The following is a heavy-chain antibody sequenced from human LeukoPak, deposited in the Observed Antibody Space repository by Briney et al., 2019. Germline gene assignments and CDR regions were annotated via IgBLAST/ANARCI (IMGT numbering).Heavy chain of an antibody. V-gene: IGHV5-51*01. CDR1: GYSFTTHW. CDR2: IYPGDSDT. Sequence: GESLKISCKASGYSFTTHWIGWVRQMPGKGLEWMGIIYPGDSDTRYSPSFQGQVTISADKSISTAYLQWSSLKASDTAMYYCARLSRGVISGPYFDYWGQGTLVTVSS. CDR3: ARLSRGVISGPYFDY. D-gene: IGHD3-10*01. J-gene: IGHJ4*02.